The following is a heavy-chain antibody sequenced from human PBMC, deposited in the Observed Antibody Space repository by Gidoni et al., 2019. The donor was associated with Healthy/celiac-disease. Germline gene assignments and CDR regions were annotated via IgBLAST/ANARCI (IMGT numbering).Heavy chain of an antibody. J-gene: IGHJ4*02. CDR3: ARDELRYFDWLLWLGYFDY. Sequence: QVQLVESGGGVVQPGRSLRLSCAASGFTFSSYAMPWVRQASGKGLEWVAVISYDGSNKYYADSVKGRFTISRDNSKNTLYLQMNSLRAEDTAVYYCARDELRYFDWLLWLGYFDYWGQGTLVTVSS. V-gene: IGHV3-30*04. D-gene: IGHD3-9*01. CDR1: GFTFSSYA. CDR2: ISYDGSNK.